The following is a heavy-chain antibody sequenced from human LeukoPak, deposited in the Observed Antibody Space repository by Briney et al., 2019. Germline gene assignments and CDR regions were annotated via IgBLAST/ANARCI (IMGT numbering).Heavy chain of an antibody. CDR3: ARDNSVGDIAWWFDP. Sequence: ASVNVSCKASGYTFTSYGISWVRQAPGQGLEWMGLINPSGSSTLYAQKFQGRVTITRDRSTTTDYMELSSLRSEDTAVYYCARDNSVGDIAWWFDPWGQGTLVTVSS. CDR1: GYTFTSYG. D-gene: IGHD3-16*02. CDR2: INPSGSST. V-gene: IGHV1-46*01. J-gene: IGHJ5*02.